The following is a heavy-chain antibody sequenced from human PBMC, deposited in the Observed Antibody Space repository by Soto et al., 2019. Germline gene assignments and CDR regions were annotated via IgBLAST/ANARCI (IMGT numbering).Heavy chain of an antibody. V-gene: IGHV3-30-3*01. Sequence: PCGSLRLCCGASGVTMSSFATHSVRQAPGKGLEGVAVISYDGINEYHADSVTGRFTISRPNSKKTLYLQMNRLRDEDPAVYYCSRGNAQGYLDYWRQGTVVTVSS. CDR3: SRGNAQGYLDY. CDR1: GVTMSSFA. J-gene: IGHJ4*02. CDR2: ISYDGINE.